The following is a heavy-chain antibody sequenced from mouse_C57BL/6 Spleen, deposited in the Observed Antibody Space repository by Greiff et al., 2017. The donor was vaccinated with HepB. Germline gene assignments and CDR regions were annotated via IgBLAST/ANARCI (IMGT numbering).Heavy chain of an antibody. Sequence: VQLQQSGAELVKPGASVKISCKASGYAFSSYWTNWVKQRPGKGLEWIGQIYPGDGDTNYNGKFKGKATLTADKSSSTAYMQLSSLTSEDSAVYFCARHYYGSSFGDYWGQGTTLTVSS. J-gene: IGHJ2*01. D-gene: IGHD1-1*01. CDR1: GYAFSSYW. CDR2: IYPGDGDT. CDR3: ARHYYGSSFGDY. V-gene: IGHV1-80*01.